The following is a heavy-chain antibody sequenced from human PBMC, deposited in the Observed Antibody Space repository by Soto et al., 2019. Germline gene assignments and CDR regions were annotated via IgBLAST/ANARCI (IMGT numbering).Heavy chain of an antibody. CDR3: ARAESPLRGITFGGVIGLIDQ. CDR1: GFTLDDYG. V-gene: IGHV3-33*01. Sequence: GGSLRLSCAASGFTLDDYGMHWVRQAPGKGLEWVAVIWYDGSRRYYVDSVKGRFTISRDSSKNTLYLQMNSLRAEDTAVYYCARAESPLRGITFGGVIGLIDQWGQGTLVTVSS. J-gene: IGHJ4*02. D-gene: IGHD3-16*02. CDR2: IWYDGSRR.